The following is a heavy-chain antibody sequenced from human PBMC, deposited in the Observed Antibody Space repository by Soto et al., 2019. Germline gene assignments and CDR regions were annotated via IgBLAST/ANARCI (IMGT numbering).Heavy chain of an antibody. CDR1: GGLFSSYA. V-gene: IGHV1-69*01. CDR3: ARGGSGYVWFNEF. D-gene: IGHD3-22*01. Sequence: QEQLVQSGAEVKKSGSSVKVSCKDTGGLFSSYAVSWVRQAPGQGLEWMGGMIPVFDTVYYAQKFQGRVTITADESPNTAYMERSSLRSEDTAMYYCARGGSGYVWFNEFWGQGTLVTVSS. J-gene: IGHJ4*02. CDR2: MIPVFDTV.